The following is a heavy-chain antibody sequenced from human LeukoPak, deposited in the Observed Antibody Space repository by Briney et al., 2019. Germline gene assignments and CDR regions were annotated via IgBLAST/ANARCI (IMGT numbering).Heavy chain of an antibody. V-gene: IGHV3-21*01. CDR2: ISSTSSYI. CDR1: GFIFNSHS. J-gene: IGHJ6*03. CDR3: ARSSGWYHRGPDYYYYYMDV. Sequence: GGSLRLSCAASGFIFNSHSMSWVRQAPGKGLEWVSYISSTSSYIYYADSVKSRFTISRDNAKNSLYLQMNSLRAEDTAVYYCARSSGWYHRGPDYYYYYMDVWGKGTTVTVS. D-gene: IGHD6-19*01.